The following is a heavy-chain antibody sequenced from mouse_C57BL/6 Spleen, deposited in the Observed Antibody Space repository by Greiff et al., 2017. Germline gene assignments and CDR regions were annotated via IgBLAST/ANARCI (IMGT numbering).Heavy chain of an antibody. CDR3: ARGQSYYDYAYAMDY. Sequence: EVKVVESGGGLVQSGRSLRLSCATSGFTFSDFYMEWVRQAPGKGLEWIAASRNKANDYTTEYSASVKGRFIVSRDTSQSILYLQMNALRAEDTAIYYCARGQSYYDYAYAMDYWGQGTSVTVSS. CDR1: GFTFSDFY. D-gene: IGHD2-4*01. CDR2: SRNKANDYTT. J-gene: IGHJ4*01. V-gene: IGHV7-1*01.